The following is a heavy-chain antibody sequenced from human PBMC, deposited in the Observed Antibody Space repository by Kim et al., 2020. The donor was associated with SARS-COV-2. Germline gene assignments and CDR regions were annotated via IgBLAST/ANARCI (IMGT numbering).Heavy chain of an antibody. Sequence: TNGGTTDYGAPEKGRFTISRDDSKNTLYLQMNSLQTEDTAVYYCTSGGAKWGQGTLVTVSS. J-gene: IGHJ4*02. CDR2: TNGGTT. CDR3: TSGGAK. V-gene: IGHV3-15*01.